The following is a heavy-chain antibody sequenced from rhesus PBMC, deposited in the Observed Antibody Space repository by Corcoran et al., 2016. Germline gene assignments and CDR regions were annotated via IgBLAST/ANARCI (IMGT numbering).Heavy chain of an antibody. CDR1: GYTFTDHY. CDR3: ANNRFDV. V-gene: IGHV1-111*02. J-gene: IGHJ5-1*01. Sequence: EVQLVQSGAEVKKPGASVKISCKASGYTFTDHYLHWVRQAPGKGLEWKGGVDPEDGEADYEQKVQDRVTITADMSTDTAYMELSSLRSEDTAVYYCANNRFDVWGPGVLVTVSS. CDR2: VDPEDGEA.